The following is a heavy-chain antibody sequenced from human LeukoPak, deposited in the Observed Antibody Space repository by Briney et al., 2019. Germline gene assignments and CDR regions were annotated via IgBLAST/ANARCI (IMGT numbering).Heavy chain of an antibody. CDR2: IYARGST. J-gene: IGHJ3*02. D-gene: IGHD2/OR15-2a*01. V-gene: IGHV4-61*02. Sequence: PSETLSLTCTVSGGPISGNYYWSWIRQPAGKGLEWIGRIYARGSTNYNPSLKSRVTISVDTSKSQFSLKLSSVSAADTAVYFCARDSHAYFDAFDIWGQGTMVTVSS. CDR3: ARDSHAYFDAFDI. CDR1: GGPISGNYY.